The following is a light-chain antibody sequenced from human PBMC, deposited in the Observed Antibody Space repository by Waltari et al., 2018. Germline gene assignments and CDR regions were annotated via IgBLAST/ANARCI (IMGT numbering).Light chain of an antibody. Sequence: EIVLTQSPATLSLSPGQRATLSCRASQSINNFLAWYQQKPGQPPRLLIADASSRATAIPARFSGSGSGTDFTLTISRLEPEDFAIYYCQLRDNWPPYTFGQGTKLEIK. CDR2: DAS. J-gene: IGKJ2*01. V-gene: IGKV3-11*01. CDR3: QLRDNWPPYT. CDR1: QSINNF.